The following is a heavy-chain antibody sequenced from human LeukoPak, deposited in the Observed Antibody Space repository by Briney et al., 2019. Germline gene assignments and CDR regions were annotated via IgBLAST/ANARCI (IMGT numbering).Heavy chain of an antibody. D-gene: IGHD3-3*01. J-gene: IGHJ4*02. V-gene: IGHV3-30*18. CDR3: AKDNTHYDFWSGYAH. Sequence: PAGGSLRLSCAASGFIFSSYGMHWVRQAPGKGLEWVAVISYDGSNKYYADSVKGRFTISRDNSKNTLYLQMNSLRAEDTAVYYCAKDNTHYDFWSGYAHWGQGTLVTVSS. CDR2: ISYDGSNK. CDR1: GFIFSSYG.